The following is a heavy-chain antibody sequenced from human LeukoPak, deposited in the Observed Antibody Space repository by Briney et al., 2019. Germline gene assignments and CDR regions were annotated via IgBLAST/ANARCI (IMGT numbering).Heavy chain of an antibody. CDR2: INHSGST. D-gene: IGHD3-16*02. CDR1: GGSFSGYY. CDR3: ARSYDYVWGSYRRRGWFDP. Sequence: WETLSLTCAVYGGSFSGYYWSWIRQPPGKGLEWIGEINHSGSTNYNPSLKSRVTISVDTSKNQFSLKLSSVTAADTAVYYCARSYDYVWGSYRRRGWFDPWGQGTLVTVSS. J-gene: IGHJ5*02. V-gene: IGHV4-34*01.